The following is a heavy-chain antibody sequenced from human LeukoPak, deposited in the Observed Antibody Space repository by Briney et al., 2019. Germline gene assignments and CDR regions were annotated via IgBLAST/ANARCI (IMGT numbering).Heavy chain of an antibody. J-gene: IGHJ4*02. Sequence: ASVKVSCKASGGTFSSYAISWVRQAPGQGLEWMGRINPNSGGTNYAQKFQGRVTMTRDTSISTAYMELSRLRSDDTAVYYCARGSRSHGVLDYWGQGTLVTVSS. CDR3: ARGSRSHGVLDY. D-gene: IGHD1-1*01. V-gene: IGHV1-2*06. CDR2: INPNSGGT. CDR1: GGTFSSYA.